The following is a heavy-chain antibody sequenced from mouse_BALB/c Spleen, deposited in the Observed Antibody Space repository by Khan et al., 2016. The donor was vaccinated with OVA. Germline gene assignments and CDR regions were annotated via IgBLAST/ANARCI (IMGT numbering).Heavy chain of an antibody. CDR1: GFSLTSYC. D-gene: IGHD1-2*01. Sequence: QVQLKESGPGLVAPSQSLSITCTVSGFSLTSYCVYWVLQPPGKGLVWLGIIWAGGSTNYNSPLMSRLSISNDNSKSQVFLKMNSLQTDDATRYYCARDTAAIPYWGQGTLVTVSA. CDR2: IWAGGST. V-gene: IGHV2-9*02. CDR3: ARDTAAIPY. J-gene: IGHJ3*01.